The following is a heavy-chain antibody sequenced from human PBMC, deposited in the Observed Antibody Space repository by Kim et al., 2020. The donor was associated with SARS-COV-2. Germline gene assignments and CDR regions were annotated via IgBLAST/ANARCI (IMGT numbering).Heavy chain of an antibody. CDR3: AKDLSLFDS. V-gene: IGHV3-23*01. Sequence: GGSLGLSCAASGFTFSSDAMSWVRQAPGRGLEWVSAISGSGRTTYYADSVKGRFTISRDNFKNTLSLQMNNLRVEDTAVYYCAKDLSLFDSLGQGTLVTV. CDR1: GFTFSSDA. D-gene: IGHD3-3*02. J-gene: IGHJ4*02. CDR2: ISGSGRTT.